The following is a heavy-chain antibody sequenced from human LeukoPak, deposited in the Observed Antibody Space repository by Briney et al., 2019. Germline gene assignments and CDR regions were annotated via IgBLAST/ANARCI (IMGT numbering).Heavy chain of an antibody. D-gene: IGHD5-24*01. CDR3: ARGGRWLQFNY. V-gene: IGHV4-61*01. CDR1: GVSVNSGTYY. Sequence: SETLSLTCTVSGVSVNSGTYYWSWIRQPPGKGLEWIGYISYSGSTNYSPSLKSRVTISVDTSKNQFSLKLSSVTAADTAVYYCARGGRWLQFNYWGQGTLVTVSS. CDR2: ISYSGST. J-gene: IGHJ4*02.